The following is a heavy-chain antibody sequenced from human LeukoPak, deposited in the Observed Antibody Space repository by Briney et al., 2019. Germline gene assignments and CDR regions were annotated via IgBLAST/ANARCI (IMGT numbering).Heavy chain of an antibody. D-gene: IGHD3-22*01. CDR1: GGSISSYY. V-gene: IGHV4-59*08. CDR3: ARHKHYYDRSGFGY. Sequence: SETLSLTCTVSGGSISSYYWSWIRQPPGKGLEWIGYIYYSGSTNYNPSLKSRVTISVDTSKNQFSLKLSSVTAADTAVYYCARHKHYYDRSGFGYWGQGTLVTVSS. J-gene: IGHJ4*02. CDR2: IYYSGST.